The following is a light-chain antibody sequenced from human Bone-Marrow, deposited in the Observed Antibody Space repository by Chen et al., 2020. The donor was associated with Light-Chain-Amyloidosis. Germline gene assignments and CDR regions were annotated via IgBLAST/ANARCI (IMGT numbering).Light chain of an antibody. Sequence: QSALTQPASVSGSPGQSITISCTGTSSDVGGENHVSWYQQHPDKAPKLMIYEVTTRPSWVPDRFSGSKSDNTASLTISGLQTEDEADYFCSSYTITNTLVFGSGTRVTVL. CDR2: EVT. CDR1: SSDVGGENH. V-gene: IGLV2-14*01. J-gene: IGLJ1*01. CDR3: SSYTITNTLV.